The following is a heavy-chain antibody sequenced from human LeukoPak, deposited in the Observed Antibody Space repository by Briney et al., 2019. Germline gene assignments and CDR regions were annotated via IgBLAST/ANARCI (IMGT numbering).Heavy chain of an antibody. D-gene: IGHD3-9*01. CDR3: ARDPVRGRYFDWLSYHYGMDV. CDR2: IKQDGSEK. CDR1: GFTFSSYW. J-gene: IGHJ6*02. V-gene: IGHV3-7*01. Sequence: GGSLRLSCAASGFTFSSYWMSWVRQAPGKGLEWVANIKQDGSEKYYVDSVKGRFTISRDNAKNSLYLQMNSLRAEDTAVYYCARDPVRGRYFDWLSYHYGMDVWDQGTTVTVSS.